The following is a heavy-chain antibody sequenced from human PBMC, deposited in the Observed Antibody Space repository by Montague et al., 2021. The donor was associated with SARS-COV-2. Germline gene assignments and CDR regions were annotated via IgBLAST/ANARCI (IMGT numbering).Heavy chain of an antibody. CDR3: VRDHPYGGPRGAYDI. CDR2: IYDGGAV. J-gene: IGHJ3*02. V-gene: IGHV4-59*01. CDR1: GGSITGYY. Sequence: SEFLYLSRTVSGGSITGYYWSWLRRSPGKGLEWIAYIYDGGAVNYNPSLVSRVTISTDTSKHQLSLKVNSVTAADTAVYYCVRDHPYGGPRGAYDIWGQGTVVNVSS. D-gene: IGHD4-23*01.